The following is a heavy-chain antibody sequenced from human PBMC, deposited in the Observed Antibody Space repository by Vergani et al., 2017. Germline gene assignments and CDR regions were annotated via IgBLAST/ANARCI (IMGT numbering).Heavy chain of an antibody. Sequence: QVQLQESGPGLVKPSETLSLTCTVSGGSISGYYWSWIRQPPGKGLEWVGYIYYSGSTNYNPSLKSRVTISVDTSKNQFSLQLGSVTAADTAVYYCARNPYCGGDCYSDAFDIWGQGTMVTVSS. V-gene: IGHV4-59*01. CDR1: GGSISGYY. J-gene: IGHJ3*02. D-gene: IGHD2-21*02. CDR3: ARNPYCGGDCYSDAFDI. CDR2: IYYSGST.